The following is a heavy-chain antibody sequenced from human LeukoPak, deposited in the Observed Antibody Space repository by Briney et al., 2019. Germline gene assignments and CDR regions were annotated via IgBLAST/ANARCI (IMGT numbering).Heavy chain of an antibody. CDR2: ISGSGGST. D-gene: IGHD6-25*01. CDR1: GFTFSSYA. Sequence: GGSLRLSCAASGFTFSSYAMSWVRQAPGKGLEWVSAISGSGGSTYYADSVKGRFTISRDNAKNSLYLQMNSLRAEDTAVYYCARVAGATRSGEFDYWGQGTLVTVSS. J-gene: IGHJ4*02. V-gene: IGHV3-23*01. CDR3: ARVAGATRSGEFDY.